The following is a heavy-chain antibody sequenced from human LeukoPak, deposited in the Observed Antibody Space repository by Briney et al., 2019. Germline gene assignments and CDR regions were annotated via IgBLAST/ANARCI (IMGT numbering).Heavy chain of an antibody. CDR3: AKSGSSSWFLDY. CDR2: ISGSGDGGSGGIT. J-gene: IGHJ4*02. Sequence: QPGGSLRLSCVTSGFGFGYYWMHWFRQVPGKGLVWVSAISGSGDGGSGGITYYADSVKGRFTISRDNSKNTLYLQMNSLRAEDTAVYYCAKSGSSSWFLDYWGQGTLVTVSS. V-gene: IGHV3-23*01. D-gene: IGHD6-13*01. CDR1: GFGFGYYW.